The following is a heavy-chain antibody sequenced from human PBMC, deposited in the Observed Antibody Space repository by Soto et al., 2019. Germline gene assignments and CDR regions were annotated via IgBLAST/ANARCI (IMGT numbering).Heavy chain of an antibody. D-gene: IGHD1-7*01. J-gene: IGHJ6*02. V-gene: IGHV1-69*13. CDR1: GGTFSSYA. Sequence: SVKVSCKASGGTFSSYAISWVRQAPGQGLEWMGGIIPIFGTANYAQKFQGRVTITADESTSTAYMELSSLRSEDTAVYYCASKNRNYVHYYYSGMDVWGQGTTVTVSS. CDR2: IIPIFGTA. CDR3: ASKNRNYVHYYYSGMDV.